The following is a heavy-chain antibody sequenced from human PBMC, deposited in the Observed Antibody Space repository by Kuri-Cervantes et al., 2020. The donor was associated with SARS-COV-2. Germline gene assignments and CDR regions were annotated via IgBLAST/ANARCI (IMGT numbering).Heavy chain of an antibody. CDR1: GFTFSGYW. CDR3: ARAFGGSYFNWFDP. Sequence: GESLKISCAASGFTFSGYWMNWVRQAPGKGLEWVAVISYDGSNKYYADSVKGRFTISRDNSKNTLYLQMNSLRAEDTAVYYCARAFGGSYFNWFDPWGQGTLVTVSS. CDR2: ISYDGSNK. D-gene: IGHD1-26*01. V-gene: IGHV3-30*03. J-gene: IGHJ5*02.